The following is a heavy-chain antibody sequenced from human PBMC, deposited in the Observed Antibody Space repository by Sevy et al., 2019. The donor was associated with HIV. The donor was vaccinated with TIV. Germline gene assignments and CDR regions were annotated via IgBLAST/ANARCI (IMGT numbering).Heavy chain of an antibody. CDR2: ISGGGGST. Sequence: GGSLRLSCAASGFTFSSYAMSWVRQAPGKGLEWVSAISGGGGSTYYADSVKGRFTISRDNSKNTLYLQMNSLRAEDTDVYYCAKDMRGLVNFDYWGQGTLVTVSS. J-gene: IGHJ4*02. D-gene: IGHD2-2*01. V-gene: IGHV3-23*01. CDR1: GFTFSSYA. CDR3: AKDMRGLVNFDY.